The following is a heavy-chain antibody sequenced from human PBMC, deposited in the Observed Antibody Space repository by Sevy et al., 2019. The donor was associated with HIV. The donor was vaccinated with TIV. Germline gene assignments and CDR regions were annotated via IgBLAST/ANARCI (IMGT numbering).Heavy chain of an antibody. CDR1: GYTFKTYG. CDR2: ISAYSGDT. D-gene: IGHD2-2*01. J-gene: IGHJ4*02. V-gene: IGHV1-18*01. Sequence: ASVKVSCKTFGYTFKTYGISWVRQAPGQGLEWMGWISAYSGDTNFAQKFQGRVTMTTDTSTSTAYMELGSLRSVDTAVYFCARDKPQGVVIIPGSMWGGVDYWGQGTVVTVSS. CDR3: ARDKPQGVVIIPGSMWGGVDY.